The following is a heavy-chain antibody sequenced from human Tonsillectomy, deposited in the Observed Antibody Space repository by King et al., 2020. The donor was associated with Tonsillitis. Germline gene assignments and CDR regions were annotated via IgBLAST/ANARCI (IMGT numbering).Heavy chain of an antibody. CDR2: ISPYNGNT. V-gene: IGHV1-18*01. J-gene: IGHJ4*02. CDR3: GRIYCGGDCYSGPWDY. D-gene: IGHD2-21*02. CDR1: VYTLTDYG. Sequence: QLVQSGAEVKKPGASVKVSFKASVYTLTDYGVSWLRQAPGQGLEWMGWISPYNGNTNYAQKLQGRVTMTTDTSTSTAYMELGSLRSDDTAVYYCGRIYCGGDCYSGPWDYWGQGTLVTVSS.